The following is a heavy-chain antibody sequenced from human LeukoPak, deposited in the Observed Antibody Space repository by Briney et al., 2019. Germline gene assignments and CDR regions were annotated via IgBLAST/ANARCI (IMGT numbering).Heavy chain of an antibody. J-gene: IGHJ5*02. D-gene: IGHD6-13*01. CDR3: AREGAGSSWYGRDIHWFDP. Sequence: GGSLRLSCAASGFTFSDYYMSWIRQAPGKGLEWVPYISSSGSTIYYADSVKGRFTISRDNAKNSLYLQMNSLRAEDTAVYYCAREGAGSSWYGRDIHWFDPWGQGNLVTVSS. CDR1: GFTFSDYY. V-gene: IGHV3-11*01. CDR2: ISSSGSTI.